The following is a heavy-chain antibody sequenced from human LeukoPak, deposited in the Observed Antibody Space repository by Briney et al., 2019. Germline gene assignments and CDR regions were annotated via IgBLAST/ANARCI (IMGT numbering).Heavy chain of an antibody. J-gene: IGHJ4*02. CDR2: ISGSGGST. Sequence: GGSLRLSCAASGFTFSSYAMSWVRQAPGKRLKWVSAISGSGGSTYYADSVKGRFTISRDNSKNTLYLQMNSLRAEDTAVYYCAKEITMVRGVILNKFDYWGQGTLVTVSS. CDR3: AKEITMVRGVILNKFDY. CDR1: GFTFSSYA. V-gene: IGHV3-23*01. D-gene: IGHD3-10*01.